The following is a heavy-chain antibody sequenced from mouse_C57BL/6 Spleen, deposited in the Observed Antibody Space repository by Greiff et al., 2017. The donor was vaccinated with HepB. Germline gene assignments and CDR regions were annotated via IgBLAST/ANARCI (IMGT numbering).Heavy chain of an antibody. J-gene: IGHJ3*01. CDR3: ARSEDGYDGAWFAY. Sequence: QVQLQQPGAELVKPGASVKMSCKASGYTFTSYWITWVKQRPGQGLEWIGDIYPGSGSTNYNEKFKSKATLTVDTSSSTAYMPLSSLTSEDSAVYYCARSEDGYDGAWFAYWGQGTLVTVSA. D-gene: IGHD2-2*01. V-gene: IGHV1-55*01. CDR1: GYTFTSYW. CDR2: IYPGSGST.